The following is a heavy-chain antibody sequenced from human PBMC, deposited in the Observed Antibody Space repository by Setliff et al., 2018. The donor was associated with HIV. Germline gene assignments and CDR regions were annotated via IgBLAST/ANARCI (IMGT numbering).Heavy chain of an antibody. CDR3: AKGASSGWIHLYFDL. J-gene: IGHJ2*01. Sequence: SLRLSCAASGFTFSSYAMTWVRQAPGKGLAWVSGISGSGGSTYYADSVKGRFTISRDNSKNTLYLQMNSLRAEDTAVYYCAKGASSGWIHLYFDLWGRGTLVTVSS. V-gene: IGHV3-23*01. CDR2: ISGSGGST. CDR1: GFTFSSYA. D-gene: IGHD6-19*01.